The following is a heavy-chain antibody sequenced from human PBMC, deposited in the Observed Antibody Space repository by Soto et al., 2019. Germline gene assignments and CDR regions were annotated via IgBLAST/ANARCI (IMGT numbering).Heavy chain of an antibody. CDR2: INHSGST. D-gene: IGHD3-22*01. J-gene: IGHJ6*02. CDR1: GGSFSGYY. CDR3: ARGRMIVVGYYYYGMDV. Sequence: SETLSLTCAVYGGSFSGYYWSWIRQPPGKGLEWIGEINHSGSTNYNPSLKSRVTISVDTSKNQFSLKLSSVTAADTAVFYCARGRMIVVGYYYYGMDVWGQGTTVTVSS. V-gene: IGHV4-34*01.